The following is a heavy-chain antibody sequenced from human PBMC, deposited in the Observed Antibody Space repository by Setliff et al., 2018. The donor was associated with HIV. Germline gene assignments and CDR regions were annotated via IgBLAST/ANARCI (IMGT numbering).Heavy chain of an antibody. CDR3: ARVDGYNNYDSGGLDY. D-gene: IGHD3-16*01. V-gene: IGHV1-18*01. CDR2: ISVYNDNT. CDR1: GYTFSTYG. Sequence: ASVKVSCKAPGYTFSTYGISWVRQAPGQGLEWMGWISVYNDNTNYAQKFQGRVTMTTDTSTNTAYMELRSLRSDDTAVYHCARVDGYNNYDSGGLDYWGQGTLVTVS. J-gene: IGHJ4*02.